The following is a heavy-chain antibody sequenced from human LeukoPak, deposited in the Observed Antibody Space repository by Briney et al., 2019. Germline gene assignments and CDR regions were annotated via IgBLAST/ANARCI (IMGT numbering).Heavy chain of an antibody. V-gene: IGHV7-4-1*02. D-gene: IGHD2-21*02. CDR2: INTNTGNP. CDR1: GYTFTSYA. CDR3: ARDIYCGGDCYSALGDY. J-gene: IGHJ4*02. Sequence: ASVKVSCKATGYTFTSYAMNWVRQAPGQGLEWMGWINTNTGNPTYAQGFTGRFVFSLDTSVSTAYLQISSLKAEDTAVYYCARDIYCGGDCYSALGDYWGQGTLVTVSS.